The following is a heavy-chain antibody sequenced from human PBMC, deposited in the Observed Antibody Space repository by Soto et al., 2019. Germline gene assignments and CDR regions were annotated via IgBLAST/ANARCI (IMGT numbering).Heavy chain of an antibody. V-gene: IGHV3-7*01. CDR3: ARDMYYYGSGSYLDWFDP. D-gene: IGHD3-10*01. Sequence: GGSLRLSCAASGFTFSRYGIHWVRQAPGKGLEWVANIKQDGSEKYYVDSVKGRFTISRDNAKNSLYLQMNSLRAEDTAVYYCARDMYYYGSGSYLDWFDPWGQGTLVTVSS. J-gene: IGHJ5*02. CDR1: GFTFSRYG. CDR2: IKQDGSEK.